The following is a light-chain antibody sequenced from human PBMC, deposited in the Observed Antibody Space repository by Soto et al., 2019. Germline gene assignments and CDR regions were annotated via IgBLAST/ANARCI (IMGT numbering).Light chain of an antibody. V-gene: IGLV2-11*01. CDR3: CGYTGCHSI. CDR2: DVS. J-gene: IGLJ2*01. CDR1: STDVGKYKF. Sequence: QSALAQARSVSGSPGQSVTISCTGTSTDVGKYKFVSWYQHQSGKAPKLLIYDVSKRPSGVPDRFSGSKSGNTASLTIAGLQADDEADYYCCGYTGCHSIFGGGTKLTVL.